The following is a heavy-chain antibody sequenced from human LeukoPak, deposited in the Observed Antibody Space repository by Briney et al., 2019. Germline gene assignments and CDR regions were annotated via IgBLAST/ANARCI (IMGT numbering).Heavy chain of an antibody. D-gene: IGHD3-22*01. CDR2: INHSGST. CDR3: ARGSSNSSGYYYDY. J-gene: IGHJ4*02. V-gene: IGHV4-34*01. CDR1: GGSFSGYY. Sequence: SETLSLTCAVYGGSFSGYYWSWIRQPPGKGLEWIGEINHSGSTNYNPSLKSRVTISVDTSKNQFSLKLSSVTAADTAVYYCARGSSNSSGYYYDYWGQGTLVTVSS.